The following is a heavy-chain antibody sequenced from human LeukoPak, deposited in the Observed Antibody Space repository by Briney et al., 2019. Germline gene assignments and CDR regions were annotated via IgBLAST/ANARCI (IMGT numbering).Heavy chain of an antibody. Sequence: PSETLSLTCTVSSASISSYYWSWIRQPPGKGLEWIGYIYYSGSTNYNPSLKSRVTISVDTSKNQFSLKLSSVTAADTAVYYCARQEYGGAFDYWGQGTLVTVSS. CDR1: SASISSYY. V-gene: IGHV4-59*08. J-gene: IGHJ4*02. CDR3: ARQEYGGAFDY. D-gene: IGHD4-23*01. CDR2: IYYSGST.